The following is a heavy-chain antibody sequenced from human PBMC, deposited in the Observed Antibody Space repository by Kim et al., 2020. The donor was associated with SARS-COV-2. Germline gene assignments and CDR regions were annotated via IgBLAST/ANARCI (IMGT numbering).Heavy chain of an antibody. CDR3: ATLSVGY. V-gene: IGHV3-53*01. D-gene: IGHD1-26*01. J-gene: IGHJ4*02. Sequence: SGGSTYYADSGKGRFTISRDNSKSTVYLQMNSLRAEDTAVYYCATLSVGYWGQGTLVTVSS. CDR2: SGGST.